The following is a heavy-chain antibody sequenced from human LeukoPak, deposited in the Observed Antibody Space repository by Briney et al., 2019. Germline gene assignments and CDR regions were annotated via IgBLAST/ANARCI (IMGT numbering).Heavy chain of an antibody. J-gene: IGHJ5*02. CDR1: GFTLSDSA. Sequence: GGSLKLSCAASGFTLSDSAIHWVRQASGIGLEWVGLIDRPAKSYATAYGASVGGRFTISRDDSKNTAYLQMDSLKTEDTALYYCTRDRGTYNWLDPWGQGTLVTVSS. CDR2: IDRPAKSYAT. V-gene: IGHV3-73*01. D-gene: IGHD1-26*01. CDR3: TRDRGTYNWLDP.